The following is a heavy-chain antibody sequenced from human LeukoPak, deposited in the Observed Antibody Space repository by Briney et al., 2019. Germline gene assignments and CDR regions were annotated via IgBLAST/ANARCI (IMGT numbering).Heavy chain of an antibody. D-gene: IGHD2-8*01. CDR1: GFTFSSYG. CDR3: AKDRCSNGIGCYYYYMDV. V-gene: IGHV3-30*02. J-gene: IGHJ6*03. CDR2: IQYDGSNE. Sequence: GGSLRLSCAASGFTFSSYGMHWVRKAPGKGLEWVAYIQYDGSNEQYADSVKGRFSISRDSSKNILYLQMNSLRAEDTAVYYCAKDRCSNGIGCYYYYMDVWGKGTTVTISS.